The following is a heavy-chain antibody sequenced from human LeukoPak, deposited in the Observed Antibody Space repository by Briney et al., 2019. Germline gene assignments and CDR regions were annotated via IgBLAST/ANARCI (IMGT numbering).Heavy chain of an antibody. D-gene: IGHD2-2*01. CDR1: GYTFTGYY. Sequence: ASVKVSCKASGYTFTGYYMHWVRQAHGQGLEWMGWINPNSGGTNYAQKFQGRVTMTRDTSISTAYMELSRLRSDDTAVYYCARGRLNQLLSLFQHWGQGTLVTVSS. J-gene: IGHJ1*01. V-gene: IGHV1-2*02. CDR2: INPNSGGT. CDR3: ARGRLNQLLSLFQH.